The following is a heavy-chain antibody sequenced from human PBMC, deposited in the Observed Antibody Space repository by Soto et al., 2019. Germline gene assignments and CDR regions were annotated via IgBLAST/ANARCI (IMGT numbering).Heavy chain of an antibody. CDR1: GTSISSTFW. V-gene: IGHV4-4*02. Sequence: QVQLRESGPGMVRPSGTLSLTCAVSGTSISSTFWWTWVRQPPGKGLEWIGEIYHSGSTKYNPSLKSRVTISVDKSNNQFSLELRAVTAADTAVYYCVTLPPRIVVVKTEIPTWGQGTLVTVSS. CDR3: VTLPPRIVVVKTEIPT. J-gene: IGHJ5*02. D-gene: IGHD2-15*01. CDR2: IYHSGST.